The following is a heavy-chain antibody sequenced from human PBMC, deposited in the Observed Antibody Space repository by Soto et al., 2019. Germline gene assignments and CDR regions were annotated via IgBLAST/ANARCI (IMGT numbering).Heavy chain of an antibody. D-gene: IGHD6-13*01. Sequence: EVQLVESGGGLVQPGGSLRLSCAASGFTFSSYWMSWVRQAPGKGLEWVANIKQDGSEKYYVDSVKGRFTISRDNAKNALYLQMNSLRAEDTAVYYCAREMRAPSSSWYEGWGQGTLVTVSS. CDR1: GFTFSSYW. CDR2: IKQDGSEK. J-gene: IGHJ4*02. CDR3: AREMRAPSSSWYEG. V-gene: IGHV3-7*04.